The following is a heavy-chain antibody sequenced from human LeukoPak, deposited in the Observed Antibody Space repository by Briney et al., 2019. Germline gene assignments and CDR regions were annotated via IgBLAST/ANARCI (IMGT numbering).Heavy chain of an antibody. CDR2: IHYTGST. CDR1: GGSISSYY. D-gene: IGHD2-15*01. V-gene: IGHV4-59*01. J-gene: IGHJ6*03. Sequence: SETLSLTCTVSGGSISSYYWSWIRQPPGKGLECIGYIHYTGSTNYNASLKSRVTISVDTSKNQFSLKLSSVTAADTAVYYCARGYCSGGSCYSYYYYNYMDVWGKGTTVTVSS. CDR3: ARGYCSGGSCYSYYYYNYMDV.